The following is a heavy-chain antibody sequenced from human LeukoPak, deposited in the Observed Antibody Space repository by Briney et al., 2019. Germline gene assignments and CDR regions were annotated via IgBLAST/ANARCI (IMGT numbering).Heavy chain of an antibody. CDR3: ARDYYDSSGYLDY. J-gene: IGHJ4*02. V-gene: IGHV3-23*01. D-gene: IGHD3-22*01. Sequence: GGSLRLSCAASGFTFSSYAMSWVRQAPGKGLEWVSAISGSGGSTYYADSVKGRFTISRDNAKNSLYLQMNSLRAEDAAVYYCARDYYDSSGYLDYWGQGTLVTVSS. CDR1: GFTFSSYA. CDR2: ISGSGGST.